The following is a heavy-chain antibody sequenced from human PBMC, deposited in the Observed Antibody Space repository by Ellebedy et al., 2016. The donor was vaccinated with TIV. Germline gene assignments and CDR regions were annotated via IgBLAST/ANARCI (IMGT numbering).Heavy chain of an antibody. CDR2: IYYSGST. Sequence: SETLSLTCTVSGGSISSYYWSWIRQPPGKGLEWIGYIYYSGSTNYNPSLKSRVTISVDTSKNQFSLKLSSVTAADTAVYYCARGATYDILTGPIYYFDYWGQGTLVTVSS. CDR3: ARGATYDILTGPIYYFDY. V-gene: IGHV4-59*12. D-gene: IGHD3-9*01. CDR1: GGSISSYY. J-gene: IGHJ4*02.